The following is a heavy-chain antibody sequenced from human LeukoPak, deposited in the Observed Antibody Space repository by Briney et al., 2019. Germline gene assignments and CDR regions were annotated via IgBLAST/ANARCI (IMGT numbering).Heavy chain of an antibody. Sequence: ASVKVSCKASGYTFTSYGISWVRQAPGQGLEWMGWISAYNGNTNYAQKLQGRVTMTTDTSTSTAYMELRSLRSDDTAVYYCARAQYYGSGSYMNWFDPWGQGTLVTVSS. V-gene: IGHV1-18*01. CDR1: GYTFTSYG. J-gene: IGHJ5*02. D-gene: IGHD3-10*01. CDR3: ARAQYYGSGSYMNWFDP. CDR2: ISAYNGNT.